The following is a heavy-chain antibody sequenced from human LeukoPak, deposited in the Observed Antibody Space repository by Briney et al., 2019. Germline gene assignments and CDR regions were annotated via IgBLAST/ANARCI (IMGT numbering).Heavy chain of an antibody. CDR2: ISGSGGST. CDR3: AKSGVVVAATFYGMDV. V-gene: IGHV3-23*01. D-gene: IGHD2-15*01. CDR1: GFTFSSYA. J-gene: IGHJ6*02. Sequence: GGSLRLPCAASGFTFSSYAMSWVRQAPGKGLEWVSAISGSGGSTYYADSVKGRFTMSRDNSKNTVYLQMKSLRAEDTAVYYCAKSGVVVAATFYGMDVWGQGTTVTVSS.